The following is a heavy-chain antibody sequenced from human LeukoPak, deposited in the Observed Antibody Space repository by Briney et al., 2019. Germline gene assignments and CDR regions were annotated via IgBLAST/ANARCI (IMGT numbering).Heavy chain of an antibody. V-gene: IGHV4-39*01. D-gene: IGHD1-14*01. Sequence: SETLSLTCTVSGGSISSSSYYWGWIRQPPGKGLEWIGSIYYSGSTYYNPSLKSRVTISVDTSKNQFSLKLSSVTAADTAVYYCARPRPDRPVWFDPWGQGTLVTVSS. CDR2: IYYSGST. CDR1: GGSISSSSYY. CDR3: ARPRPDRPVWFDP. J-gene: IGHJ5*02.